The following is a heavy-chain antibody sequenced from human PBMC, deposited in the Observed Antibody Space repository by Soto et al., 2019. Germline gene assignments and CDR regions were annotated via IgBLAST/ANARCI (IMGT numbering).Heavy chain of an antibody. J-gene: IGHJ6*02. Sequence: PGGRRSRNYLRWARHAPVQVLKWMGGIIRIFGTANYAQKFQGRVTIAADKSTSTAYMELSSLRSEDTAVYYCASPLEWSGYWDAYYYSGMDVWGQGTTVTVSS. V-gene: IGHV1-69*06. D-gene: IGHD3-3*01. CDR1: GGRRSRNY. CDR3: ASPLEWSGYWDAYYYSGMDV. CDR2: IIRIFGTA.